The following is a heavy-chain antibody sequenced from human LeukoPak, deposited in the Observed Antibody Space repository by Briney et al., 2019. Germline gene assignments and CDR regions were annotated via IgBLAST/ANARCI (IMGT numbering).Heavy chain of an antibody. CDR2: IKQDGSEK. CDR1: GFTFSSYW. V-gene: IGHV3-7*01. Sequence: PGGSLRLSCAASGFTFSSYWMSWVRQAPGRGLECVANIKQDGSEKYYVDSVKGRFTISRDNAKNSLYLQMNSLRAEDTAVYYCASERSYGMDVWGQGTTVTVSS. J-gene: IGHJ6*02. CDR3: ASERSYGMDV.